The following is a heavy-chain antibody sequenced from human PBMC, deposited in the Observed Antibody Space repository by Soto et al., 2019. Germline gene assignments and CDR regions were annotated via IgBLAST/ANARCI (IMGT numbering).Heavy chain of an antibody. V-gene: IGHV1-18*01. J-gene: IGHJ5*02. CDR1: GYTFNSYG. CDR2: LNTYNGNT. CDR3: VRDVLYSTSGDRRFDP. D-gene: IGHD6-6*01. Sequence: QVQLVQSGGEVKKPGASVRVSCKASGYTFNSYGISWVRQAPGQGLEWMGWLNTYNGNTNYAQKFQGRVSMTTDTSTSTAYLELRSLGSDDTAVYYCVRDVLYSTSGDRRFDPWGQGTLVTVSS.